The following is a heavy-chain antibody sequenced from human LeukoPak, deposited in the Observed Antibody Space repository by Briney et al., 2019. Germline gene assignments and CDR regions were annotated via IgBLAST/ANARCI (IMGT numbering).Heavy chain of an antibody. Sequence: SETLSLTCTVSGVSISSYNWSWIRQPPGKGLEWIGYIYYSGSTNYSPSLKSRVAISVDTSNNQFSLRLNSVTAADTAVYYCARGRGYSYGYYFDYWGQGTLVTVSS. V-gene: IGHV4-59*01. D-gene: IGHD5-18*01. J-gene: IGHJ4*02. CDR1: GVSISSYN. CDR2: IYYSGST. CDR3: ARGRGYSYGYYFDY.